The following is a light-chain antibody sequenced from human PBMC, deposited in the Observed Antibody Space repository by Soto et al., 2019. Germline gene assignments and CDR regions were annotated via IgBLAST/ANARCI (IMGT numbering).Light chain of an antibody. CDR2: GAS. J-gene: IGKJ1*01. Sequence: LTPCPLTLSLTQGAIATLSCRASQIFSSTSLAWYQQIPGQAPRLLIYGASNRATGIPDRFSGSGSGTDFILTISRLEPEDFAVYYCQQYDSSPRTFGQGTKVDIK. V-gene: IGKV3-20*01. CDR1: QIFSSTS. CDR3: QQYDSSPRT.